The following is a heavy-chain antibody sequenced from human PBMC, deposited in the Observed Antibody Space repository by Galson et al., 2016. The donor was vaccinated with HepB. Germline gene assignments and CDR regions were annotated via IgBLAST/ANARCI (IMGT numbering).Heavy chain of an antibody. V-gene: IGHV3-33*03. Sequence: SLRLSCAASGFPFGSYDMHWVRQAPGKGLEWVAVIWYNGDNKHYADSMKGRFTISRDNFKNTVYLQMTGLRTADTGVYYCARQFGGGLMDPPGFDQWGQGTVVTVSS. CDR2: IWYNGDNK. CDR1: GFPFGSYD. CDR3: ARQFGGGLMDPPGFDQ. D-gene: IGHD3-10*01. J-gene: IGHJ4*02.